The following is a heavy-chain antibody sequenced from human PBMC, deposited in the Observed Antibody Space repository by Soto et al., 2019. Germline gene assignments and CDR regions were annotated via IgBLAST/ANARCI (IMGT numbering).Heavy chain of an antibody. V-gene: IGHV2-5*02. CDR3: AHRHTSVAGAFDY. Sequence: QITLKESGPTLVKPTQTLTLTCTFSGVSLTSSGMSVGWIRQPPGKALEWLVLIYWDDNQRYSPSLRGRLTVTKDSSKHQVVLTMTNMDAVDTATYYCAHRHTSVAGAFDYWGQGTLVTVS. D-gene: IGHD6-19*01. CDR1: GVSLTSSGMS. CDR2: IYWDDNQ. J-gene: IGHJ4*02.